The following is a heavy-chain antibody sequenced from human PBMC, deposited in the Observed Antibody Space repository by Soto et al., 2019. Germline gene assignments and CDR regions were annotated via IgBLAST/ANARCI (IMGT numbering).Heavy chain of an antibody. J-gene: IGHJ6*02. CDR3: TTDLIEVTHGPYYYGMDV. CDR1: GFTFSNAW. D-gene: IGHD2-21*02. CDR2: IKSKTDGGTT. V-gene: IGHV3-15*07. Sequence: PGGSLRLSCAASGFTFSNAWMNWVRQAPGKGLEWVGRIKSKTDGGTTDYAAPVKGRFTISRDDSKNTLYLQMNSLKTEDTAVYYCTTDLIEVTHGPYYYGMDVWGQGTTVTVSS.